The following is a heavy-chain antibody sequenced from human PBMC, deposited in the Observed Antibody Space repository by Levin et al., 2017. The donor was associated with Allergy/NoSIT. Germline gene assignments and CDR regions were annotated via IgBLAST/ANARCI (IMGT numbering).Heavy chain of an antibody. CDR1: GFTFSSYP. CDR2: ISYDGSNK. CDR3: AREGSESAFDI. V-gene: IGHV3-30-3*01. Sequence: PGGSLRLSCAASGFTFSSYPMHWVRQAPGKGLEWVAVISYDGSNKYYADSVKGRFTISRENSKTTLYLQIDSLGAEDTAVYYCAREGSESAFDIWGQGTMVTVSS. J-gene: IGHJ3*02. D-gene: IGHD3-10*01.